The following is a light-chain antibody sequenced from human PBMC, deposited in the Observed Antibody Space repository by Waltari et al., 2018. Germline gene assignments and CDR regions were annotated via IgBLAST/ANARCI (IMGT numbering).Light chain of an antibody. J-gene: IGLJ1*01. Sequence: SDELTQPTSVSVSPGQKARITCSGGALPQKDAHLYQQKSGQAPVVVIYEDNKRPSEIPEIFSGSSSGTMATLTISGAQVEDEADYYCYSTDSSGLGVFGTGTKVTVL. CDR2: EDN. CDR3: YSTDSSGLGV. CDR1: ALPQKD. V-gene: IGLV3-10*01.